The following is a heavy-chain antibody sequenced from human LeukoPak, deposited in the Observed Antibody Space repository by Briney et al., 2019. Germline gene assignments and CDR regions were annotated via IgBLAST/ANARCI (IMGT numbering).Heavy chain of an antibody. J-gene: IGHJ3*02. CDR3: ALDKEWLPHVSAFDI. Sequence: PGGSLRLSCAASGFTFSSYAMSWVRQAPGKGLEWVSAISGSGGSTYYADSVKGRFTISRDNSKNTLYLQMNSLRAEDTAVYYCALDKEWLPHVSAFDIWGQGTMVTVSS. V-gene: IGHV3-23*01. CDR1: GFTFSSYA. CDR2: ISGSGGST. D-gene: IGHD3-3*01.